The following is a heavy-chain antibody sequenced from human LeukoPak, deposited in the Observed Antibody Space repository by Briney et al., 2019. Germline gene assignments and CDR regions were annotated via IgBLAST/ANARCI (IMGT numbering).Heavy chain of an antibody. Sequence: GGSLRLSCAASGFTFSSYGMHWVRQAPGKGLEWVAFIRYDGSNEYYADSVKGRFTISRDNSKNTLYLQMNSLRAEDTAVYYWARVSRVAILCVPWGQGTLVTVSS. D-gene: IGHD2-21*01. J-gene: IGHJ5*02. CDR3: ARVSRVAILCVP. CDR2: IRYDGSNE. V-gene: IGHV3-30*02. CDR1: GFTFSSYG.